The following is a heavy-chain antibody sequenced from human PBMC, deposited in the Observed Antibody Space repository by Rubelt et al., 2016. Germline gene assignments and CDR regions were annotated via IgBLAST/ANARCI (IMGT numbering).Heavy chain of an antibody. D-gene: IGHD2-21*01. CDR1: GFTFEDHG. CDR2: ISRNSENI. CDR3: TKDVDDTDWRRYFGL. Sequence: EVQVLESGGGLVQPGRSLKVTCAASGFTFEDHGMHWVRQGPGKGLEWVAGISRNSENIGYADSVKGRFTISRDNAKSSLYLQMNSLRAEDTALYHGTKDVDDTDWRRYFGLWGRGTLVTVSS. J-gene: IGHJ2*01. V-gene: IGHV3-9*01.